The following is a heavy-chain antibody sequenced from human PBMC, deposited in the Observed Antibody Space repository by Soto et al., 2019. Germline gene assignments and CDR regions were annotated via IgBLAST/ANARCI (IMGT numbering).Heavy chain of an antibody. V-gene: IGHV3-53*02. Sequence: EVQLVETGGGLIQPGGSLRLSCAASGFTVSSNYMSWVRQAPGKGLEWVSVIYSGGSTYYADSLKSRFTISRDNSKNTLYLQMNSLRAEDTAVYYCAREPGIAAAGQGIYYYYGMDVWGQGTTVTVSS. CDR1: GFTVSSNY. J-gene: IGHJ6*02. CDR2: IYSGGST. CDR3: AREPGIAAAGQGIYYYYGMDV. D-gene: IGHD6-13*01.